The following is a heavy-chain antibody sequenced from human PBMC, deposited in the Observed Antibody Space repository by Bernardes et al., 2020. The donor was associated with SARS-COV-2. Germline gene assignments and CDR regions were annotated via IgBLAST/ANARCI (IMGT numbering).Heavy chain of an antibody. J-gene: IGHJ6*02. CDR2: ISYDGSNK. D-gene: IGHD6-6*01. Sequence: GVSLRLSCAACGFTFSSYGMLWVRQAPGKGLEWVAVISYDGSNKYYADPVKGRFTISRDNSKNTLYLQMNRLRAEDTAVYYCAIRYSSSSPYGMDVWGQGTTITVSS. CDR1: GFTFSSYG. CDR3: AIRYSSSSPYGMDV. V-gene: IGHV3-30*03.